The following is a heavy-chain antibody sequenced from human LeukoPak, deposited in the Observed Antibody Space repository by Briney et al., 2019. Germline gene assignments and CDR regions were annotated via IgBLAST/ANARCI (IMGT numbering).Heavy chain of an antibody. CDR2: IYTSGST. J-gene: IGHJ2*01. CDR1: GGSISNYY. V-gene: IGHV4-4*07. CDR3: ARDASWNWYFDL. Sequence: SETLSPTCTVSGGSISNYYWIWIRQPAGKGLEWIGRIYTSGSTNYNPSLKSRVTMSVDTSNNQVSLNLYSVTAADTAVYYCARDASWNWYFDLWGRGTLVTVSS.